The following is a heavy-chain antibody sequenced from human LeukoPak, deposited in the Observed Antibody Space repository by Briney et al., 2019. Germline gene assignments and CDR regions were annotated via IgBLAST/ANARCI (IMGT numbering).Heavy chain of an antibody. D-gene: IGHD3-16*01. V-gene: IGHV3-7*01. Sequence: PGRSLRLSCAASGFSFGIYWMSWVRQAPGKGLEWVAYIQQDGSETYYADSVKGRLTISRDNAKNSLHLQMNSLRVEDTAVYNCARDGGGLDYWGQGTQVTVSS. CDR1: GFSFGIYW. CDR3: ARDGGGLDY. CDR2: IQQDGSET. J-gene: IGHJ4*02.